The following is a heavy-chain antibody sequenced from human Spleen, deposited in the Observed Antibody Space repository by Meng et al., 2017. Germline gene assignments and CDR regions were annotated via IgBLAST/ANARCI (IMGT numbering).Heavy chain of an antibody. Sequence: QVQLQEWGAGLLKPSGTLSLTCAVYGGSFSGYYWSWIRQPPGKGLEWIGEINHSGSTNYNPSLKSRVTISVDTSKNQFSLKLSSVTAADTAVYYCARDPHDYGGNVRFDYWGQGTLVTVSS. D-gene: IGHD4-23*01. CDR1: GGSFSGYY. CDR2: INHSGST. CDR3: ARDPHDYGGNVRFDY. V-gene: IGHV4-34*01. J-gene: IGHJ4*02.